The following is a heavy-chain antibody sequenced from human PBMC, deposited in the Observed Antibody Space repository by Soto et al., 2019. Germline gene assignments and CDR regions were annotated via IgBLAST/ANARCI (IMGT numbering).Heavy chain of an antibody. CDR1: GYTFTSYY. J-gene: IGHJ4*02. CDR3: ATAPKSIASAGIGDYYDSRGYY. D-gene: IGHD3-22*01. V-gene: IGHV1-46*01. Sequence: ASVKVSCKASGYTFTSYYIHWVRQAPGQGLEWMGIINPNTGSTSSTQRFRGRLTIAGDKSTSTAYRELSSLRSEDTAVYYCATAPKSIASAGIGDYYDSRGYYWGQGTLVTVSS. CDR2: INPNTGST.